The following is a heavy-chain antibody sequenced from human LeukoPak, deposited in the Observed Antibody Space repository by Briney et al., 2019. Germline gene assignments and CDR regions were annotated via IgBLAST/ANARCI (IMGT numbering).Heavy chain of an antibody. CDR1: GFTVSNNY. J-gene: IGHJ4*02. CDR3: ARDSDSGYGPFAS. V-gene: IGHV3-53*01. Sequence: AGGPLRLSCAASGFTVSNNYMSWVRQAPGKGLEWVSVIHSGGTTNYADSVQGRFTISRDNSKTTVYLHMNSLRAEDTAVYYCARDSDSGYGPFASWGQGTLVTVSS. CDR2: IHSGGTT. D-gene: IGHD5-12*01.